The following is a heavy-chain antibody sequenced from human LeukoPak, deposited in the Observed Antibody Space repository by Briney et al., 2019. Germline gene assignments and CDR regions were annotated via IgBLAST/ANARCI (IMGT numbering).Heavy chain of an antibody. J-gene: IGHJ5*02. Sequence: GGSLRLSCAASGFNFSAYEMDWVRQAPGKGLEWVAVISYDGSNKCYADSVKGRFTISRDNSKNTLYLQMNSLRAEDTAVYYCARDPSSSWYSNWFDPWGQGTLVTVSS. D-gene: IGHD6-13*01. V-gene: IGHV3-30-3*01. CDR3: ARDPSSSWYSNWFDP. CDR1: GFNFSAYE. CDR2: ISYDGSNK.